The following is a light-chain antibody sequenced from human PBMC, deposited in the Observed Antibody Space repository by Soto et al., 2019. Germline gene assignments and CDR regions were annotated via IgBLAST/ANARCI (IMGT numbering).Light chain of an antibody. J-gene: IGKJ3*01. CDR2: GAS. CDR1: QSISTNY. CDR3: HHYGTAPILT. V-gene: IGKV3-20*01. Sequence: DIVLTQSPATLSLSPGERVTLSCRASQSISTNYLAWFQQKPGQAPRLRIYGASSRATGTPDRCSGSGSETVFSIIIRKLEPEDFAVYFCHHYGTAPILTFGPGTKVDF.